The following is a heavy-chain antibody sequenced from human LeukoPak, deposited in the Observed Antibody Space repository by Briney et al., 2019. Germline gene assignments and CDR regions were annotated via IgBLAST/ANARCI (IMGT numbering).Heavy chain of an antibody. D-gene: IGHD3-9*01. CDR3: ARVLFNSGYDY. Sequence: ASVKVSCKTSGSTFTGAYMHWVRQAPGQGLEWMGWISPNSGETKFAQKFQGRVTMTRDTSISTVYMDLGGLRSDDTAVYYCARVLFNSGYDYWGQGSLVTVS. CDR1: GSTFTGAY. V-gene: IGHV1-2*02. CDR2: ISPNSGET. J-gene: IGHJ4*02.